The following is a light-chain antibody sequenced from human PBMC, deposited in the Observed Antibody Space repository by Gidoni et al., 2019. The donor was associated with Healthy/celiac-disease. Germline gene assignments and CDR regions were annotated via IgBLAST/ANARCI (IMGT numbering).Light chain of an antibody. CDR2: EVS. CDR1: SSDVGGYNY. CDR3: SSYTSSSTLFYV. Sequence: QSALTQPASVSGSPGQSITIYCTGTSSDVGGYNYVSWYHQHPGKAPKLMIYEVSNRPSGVSNRFSGSKSGNTASLTISGLQAEDEADYYCSSYTSSSTLFYVFGTGTKVTVL. V-gene: IGLV2-14*01. J-gene: IGLJ1*01.